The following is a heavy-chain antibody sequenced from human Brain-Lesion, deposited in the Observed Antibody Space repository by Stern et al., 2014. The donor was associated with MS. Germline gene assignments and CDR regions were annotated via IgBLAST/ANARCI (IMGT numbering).Heavy chain of an antibody. V-gene: IGHV4-4*02. CDR3: ARELPDLNAFDI. D-gene: IGHD1-14*01. J-gene: IGHJ3*02. CDR1: GGSIRSRNW. CDR2: IYHRGGT. Sequence: VQLVESGPGLVTPSGTLSLTCAVSGGSIRSRNWWRWVRPSPGKGLAWIGEIYHRGGTKYSPSFERRGIISVDKSKNQFSRKLSYVTAADTAVYYCARELPDLNAFDIWGQGTMVTVSS.